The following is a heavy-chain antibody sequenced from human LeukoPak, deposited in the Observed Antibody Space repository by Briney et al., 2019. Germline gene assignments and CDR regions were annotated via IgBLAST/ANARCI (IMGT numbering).Heavy chain of an antibody. D-gene: IGHD2-21*02. J-gene: IGHJ4*02. CDR3: ARLGAWRDWHLDF. CDR2: ISGSGGST. Sequence: PGGSLRLSGPALGSILGSFAMTWVRQAPGKGLDWVSVISGSGGSTFYPDSVKGRFTISRDNPKNTLYLQMNSLRAEDTAVYYCARLGAWRDWHLDFWGQGTLVTVSS. CDR1: GSILGSFA. V-gene: IGHV3-23*01.